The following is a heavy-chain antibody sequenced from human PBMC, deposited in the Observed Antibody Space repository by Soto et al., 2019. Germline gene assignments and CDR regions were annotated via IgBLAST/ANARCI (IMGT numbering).Heavy chain of an antibody. CDR3: ARRSRAESYYYYYGMDV. J-gene: IGHJ6*02. V-gene: IGHV3-23*01. CDR1: GFTFSTYA. D-gene: IGHD3-10*01. CDR2: ITTSGGNT. Sequence: PGGSLRLSCAASGFTFSTYAMSWVRQAPGKGLEWVSTITTSGGNTYYADSVQGRFTISRDNSKNTLYLQMNSLRAEDTAVYYCARRSRAESYYYYYGMDVWGQGTTVTVSS.